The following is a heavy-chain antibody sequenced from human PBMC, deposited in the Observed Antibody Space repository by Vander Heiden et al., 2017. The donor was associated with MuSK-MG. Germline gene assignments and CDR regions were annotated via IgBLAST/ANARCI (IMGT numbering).Heavy chain of an antibody. CDR2: TYYRSKWYN. CDR3: ARRYCSGGSCFDAFDI. CDR1: GASVSSNTSA. D-gene: IGHD2-15*01. J-gene: IGHJ3*02. Sequence: QVQLQQSGPGLVKPSQTLSLTSAISGASVSSNTSAWNWIRQSPSRGLEWLGRTYYRSKWYNDYAGSVKSRITINPDTSKNQFSLQLNSVTPEDTAVYYCARRYCSGGSCFDAFDIWGQGTMVTVSS. V-gene: IGHV6-1*01.